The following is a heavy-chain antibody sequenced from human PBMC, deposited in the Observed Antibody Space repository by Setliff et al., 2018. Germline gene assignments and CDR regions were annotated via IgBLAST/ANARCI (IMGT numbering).Heavy chain of an antibody. V-gene: IGHV4-39*07. CDR3: ARGRIAERPEAIDY. CDR2: INHRGFT. CDR1: GDPMSSRRYY. D-gene: IGHD6-6*01. J-gene: IGHJ4*02. Sequence: SETLSLTCAVSGDPMSSRRYYWAWIRQPPGERLEWIGEINHRGFTDYKPSLKSRLTMSVDTSRNQFSLNLGSVTAADTGVYYCARGRIAERPEAIDYWGQGTPVTVSS.